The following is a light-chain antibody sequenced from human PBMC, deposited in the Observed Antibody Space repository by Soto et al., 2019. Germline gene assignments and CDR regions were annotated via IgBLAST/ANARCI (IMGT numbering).Light chain of an antibody. CDR2: GAS. CDR3: QQYGSSPRT. J-gene: IGKJ1*01. CDR1: QSVGSIY. V-gene: IGKV3-20*01. Sequence: DIVLTQSPGTLSLSPGERATLSCRASQSVGSIYLAWYQQKPGQAPRLLIHGASNRASGIPDRFSGSGSGTDFTLTISRLEPEDFAVHYCQQYGSSPRTFGQGTKVDIK.